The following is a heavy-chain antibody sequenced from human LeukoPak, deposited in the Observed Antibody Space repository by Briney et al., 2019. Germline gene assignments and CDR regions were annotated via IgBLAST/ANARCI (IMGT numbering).Heavy chain of an antibody. V-gene: IGHV1-2*02. Sequence: GASVKVSCKASGYTFTGYYMHWVRQAPGQGLEWMGWINPNSGGTNYAQKFQGRVTMTRDTSISTAYMELSRLRSDDTAVYYCARDMKRMITIFGVSYYYYMDVWGKGTTVTVSS. CDR3: ARDMKRMITIFGVSYYYYMDV. D-gene: IGHD3-3*01. J-gene: IGHJ6*03. CDR2: INPNSGGT. CDR1: GYTFTGYY.